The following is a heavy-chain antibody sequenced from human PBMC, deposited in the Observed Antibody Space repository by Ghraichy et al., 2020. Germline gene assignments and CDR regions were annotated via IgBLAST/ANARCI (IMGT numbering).Heavy chain of an antibody. CDR1: GFGSTSAS. J-gene: IGHJ3*02. CDR2: IRSKADGGTT. D-gene: IGHD1-26*01. CDR3: ATDRELGAFDI. V-gene: IGHV3-15*05. Sequence: GGSLRLSCRASGFGSTSASLSWVRQAPGQGLEWIGSIRSKADGGTTDYAAPVRGGFTISRDDSKNTLYLQMDSLKTEDTAVYYCATDRELGAFDIWGQGTMVTVS.